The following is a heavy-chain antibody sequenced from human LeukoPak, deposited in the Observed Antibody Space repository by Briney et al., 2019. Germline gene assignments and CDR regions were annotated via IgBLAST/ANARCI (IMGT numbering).Heavy chain of an antibody. Sequence: GGSLRLSCAASGFTFSSYAMSWVRQAPGKGLEWVSAISGSGGSTYYADSVKGRFTISRDNSKNTLYLQMNSLRAEDTAVYYWAKDLRWYYYESSGESSFDYWGQGTLVTVSS. J-gene: IGHJ4*02. CDR2: ISGSGGST. CDR1: GFTFSSYA. CDR3: AKDLRWYYYESSGESSFDY. D-gene: IGHD3-22*01. V-gene: IGHV3-23*01.